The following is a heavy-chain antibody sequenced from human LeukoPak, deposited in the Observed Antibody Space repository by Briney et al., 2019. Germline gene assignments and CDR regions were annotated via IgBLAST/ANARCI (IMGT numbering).Heavy chain of an antibody. CDR3: ARVRYDSSGYYPDY. CDR1: GGSISSYY. D-gene: IGHD3-22*01. CDR2: IYYSGST. V-gene: IGHV4-59*01. J-gene: IGHJ4*02. Sequence: SETLSLTCTVSGGSISSYYWSWIRQPPGKGLEWIGYIYYSGSTNYNPSLKSRVTISVDTSKNQFSLKLSSVTAADTAVYYRARVRYDSSGYYPDYWGQGTLVTVSS.